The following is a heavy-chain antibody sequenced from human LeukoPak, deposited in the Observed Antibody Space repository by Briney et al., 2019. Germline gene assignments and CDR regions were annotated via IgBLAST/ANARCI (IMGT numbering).Heavy chain of an antibody. Sequence: PGGSLRLSCAASGFTFSSYAMSWVRQAPGKGLEWVSAISGSGGSTYYADSVKGRFTISRDNSKNTLYLQMNSLRAEDTAVYYCARASDRYYYDSSGPSLGGWGQGTLVTVSS. D-gene: IGHD3-22*01. CDR3: ARASDRYYYDSSGPSLGG. CDR2: ISGSGGST. V-gene: IGHV3-23*01. J-gene: IGHJ4*02. CDR1: GFTFSSYA.